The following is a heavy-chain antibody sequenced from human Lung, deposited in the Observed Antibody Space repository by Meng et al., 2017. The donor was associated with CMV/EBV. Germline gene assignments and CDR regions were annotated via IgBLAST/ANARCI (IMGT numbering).Heavy chain of an antibody. CDR2: IKQDGSEK. Sequence: GESXKISCAASGFTFSSYWMSWVRQAPGKGLEWVANIKQDGSEKYYVDSVKGRFTISRDNAKNSLYLQMNSLRAEDTAVYYCARGRVGTTWLDWAQGTLVTVSS. CDR3: ARGRVGTTWLD. V-gene: IGHV3-7*01. CDR1: GFTFSSYW. J-gene: IGHJ4*02. D-gene: IGHD2/OR15-2a*01.